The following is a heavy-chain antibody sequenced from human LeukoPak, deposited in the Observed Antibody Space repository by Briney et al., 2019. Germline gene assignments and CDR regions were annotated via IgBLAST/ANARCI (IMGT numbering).Heavy chain of an antibody. V-gene: IGHV1-69*05. D-gene: IGHD5-18*01. J-gene: IGHJ5*02. Sequence: SVMVSCKASGGTFSSYAISWVRQAPGQGLEWMGRIIPIFGTANYAQKFQGRVTITTDESTSTAYMELSSLRSEDTAVYYCARDRTAPRTLWFDPWGQGTLVTVSS. CDR2: IIPIFGTA. CDR1: GGTFSSYA. CDR3: ARDRTAPRTLWFDP.